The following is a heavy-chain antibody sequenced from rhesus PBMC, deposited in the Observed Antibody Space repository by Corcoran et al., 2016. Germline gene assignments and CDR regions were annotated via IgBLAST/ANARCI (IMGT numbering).Heavy chain of an antibody. J-gene: IGHJ4*01. Sequence: EVQLVESGGGLVQPGGSLRLSCAASGFTFSNNWMSWVRQAPGKGLDWVGRIKNKADGGTEVYAESVKGRFIISRDDSKNTLYLQMNSLKTEDTAVYYCTGDGYSGSWNYWGQGVLVTVSS. CDR3: TGDGYSGSWNY. CDR2: IKNKADGGTE. V-gene: IGHV3-16*02. D-gene: IGHD6-25*01. CDR1: GFTFSNNW.